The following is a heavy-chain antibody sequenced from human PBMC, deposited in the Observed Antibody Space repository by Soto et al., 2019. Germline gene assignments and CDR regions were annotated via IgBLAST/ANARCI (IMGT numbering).Heavy chain of an antibody. CDR1: GFSLSTSGVG. CDR3: ANRRSGNDDFWGGYYPVFDY. D-gene: IGHD3-3*01. Sequence: GSGPALVNPTQTLTLTCNVSGFSLSTSGVGVAWIRQPPGKTLEWLALIFWDDDKRYSPSLRDRLTITKYTSNNQVALTMTDMDPVDRATYYCANRRSGNDDFWGGYYPVFDYWRKGSPVTASS. V-gene: IGHV2-5*02. J-gene: IGHJ4*02. CDR2: IFWDDDK.